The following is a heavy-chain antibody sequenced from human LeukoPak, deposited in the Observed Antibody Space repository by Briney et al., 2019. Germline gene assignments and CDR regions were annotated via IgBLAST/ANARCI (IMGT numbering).Heavy chain of an antibody. Sequence: ASVKVSCKASGYTFTSYGISWVRQAPGQGLEWMGGIIPIFGTANYAQKFQGRVTITADESTSTAYMELSSLRSEDTAVYYCASYFWSGYQHYYYYGMDVWGQGTTVTVSS. D-gene: IGHD3-3*01. V-gene: IGHV1-69*13. CDR1: GYTFTSYG. J-gene: IGHJ6*02. CDR2: IIPIFGTA. CDR3: ASYFWSGYQHYYYYGMDV.